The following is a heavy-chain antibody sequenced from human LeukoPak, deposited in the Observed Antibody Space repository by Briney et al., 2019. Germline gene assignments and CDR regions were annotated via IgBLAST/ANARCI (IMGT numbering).Heavy chain of an antibody. D-gene: IGHD3-22*01. CDR3: ARDWRDSSGKFPNDAFDI. CDR2: IKEDGSEK. V-gene: IGHV3-7*01. CDR1: GFTFSSYW. J-gene: IGHJ3*02. Sequence: GGSLRLSCAASGFTFSSYWMSWVRQAPGKGLEWVANIKEDGSEKRYVDSVKGRFTISRDNAKNSLYLQMNSLRAEDTAVYYCARDWRDSSGKFPNDAFDIWGQGTMVTVSS.